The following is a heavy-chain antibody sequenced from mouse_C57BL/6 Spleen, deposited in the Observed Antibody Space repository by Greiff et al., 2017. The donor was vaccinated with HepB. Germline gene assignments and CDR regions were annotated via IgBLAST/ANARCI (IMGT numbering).Heavy chain of an antibody. CDR2: IYPGSGNT. D-gene: IGHD2-5*01. V-gene: IGHV1-66*01. CDR3: ARRAYYSNYVGYFDV. J-gene: IGHJ1*03. Sequence: VQLQQSGPELVKPGASVKISCKASGYSFTSYYIHWVKQRPGQGLEWIGWIYPGSGNTKYNEKFKGKATLTADTSSSTAYMQLSSLTSEDSAVYYCARRAYYSNYVGYFDVWGTGTTVTVSS. CDR1: GYSFTSYY.